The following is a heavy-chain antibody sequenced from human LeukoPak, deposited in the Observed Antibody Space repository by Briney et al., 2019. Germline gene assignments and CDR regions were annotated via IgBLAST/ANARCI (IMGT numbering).Heavy chain of an antibody. J-gene: IGHJ4*02. D-gene: IGHD6-13*01. CDR3: ARDPFQYSSSWFDY. V-gene: IGHV3-7*01. CDR1: GGSFSDYY. CDR2: IKQDGSEK. Sequence: PSETLSLTCAVYGGSFSDYYWAWIRQPPGKGLEWVANIKQDGSEKYYVDSVKGRFTISRDNAKNSLYLQMNSLRAEDTAVYYCARDPFQYSSSWFDYWGQGTLVTVSS.